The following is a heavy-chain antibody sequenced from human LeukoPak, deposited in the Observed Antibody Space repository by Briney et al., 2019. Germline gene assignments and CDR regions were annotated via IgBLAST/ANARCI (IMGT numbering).Heavy chain of an antibody. CDR3: ARDASGAWPLDY. D-gene: IGHD4-17*01. Sequence: GGSLTLSCTTSVFVLRNTGMLGQRQAPDRGLEWVSTISPTGEGTHYADSVKGRFTISRDNSKNTLSLFMDSLRADDTATYYSARDASGAWPLDYWGQGTRVIVSS. CDR2: ISPTGEGT. CDR1: VFVLRNTG. J-gene: IGHJ4*02. V-gene: IGHV3-23*01.